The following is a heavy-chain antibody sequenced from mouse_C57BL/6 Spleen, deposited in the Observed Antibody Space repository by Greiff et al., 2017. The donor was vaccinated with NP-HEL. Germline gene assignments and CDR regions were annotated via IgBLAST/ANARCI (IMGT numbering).Heavy chain of an antibody. CDR1: GFTFSDYY. J-gene: IGHJ3*01. Sequence: EVKLMESGGGLVQPGGSLKLSCAASGFTFSDYYMYWVRQTPEKRLEWVAYISNGGGSTYYPDTVKGRFTISRDNAKNTLYLQMSRLKSEDTAMYYCARQAYWGQGTLVTVSA. CDR3: ARQAY. CDR2: ISNGGGST. V-gene: IGHV5-12*01.